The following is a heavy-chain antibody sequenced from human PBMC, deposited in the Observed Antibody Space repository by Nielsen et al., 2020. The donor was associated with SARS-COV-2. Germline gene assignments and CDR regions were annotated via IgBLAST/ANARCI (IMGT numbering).Heavy chain of an antibody. J-gene: IGHJ4*02. Sequence: SETLSLTCTASGGSINSYYWSWIRQPPGKGLEWIGYIYYSGSTNYNPSLKSRVTISVDTSKNQFSLTLTSVTAADTAVYYCARGGLAPNSWGQGTLVTVSS. D-gene: IGHD3/OR15-3a*01. V-gene: IGHV4-59*01. CDR3: ARGGLAPNS. CDR2: IYYSGST. CDR1: GGSINSYY.